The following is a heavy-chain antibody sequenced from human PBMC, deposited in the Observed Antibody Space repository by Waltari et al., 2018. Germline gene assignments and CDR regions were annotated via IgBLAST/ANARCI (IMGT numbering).Heavy chain of an antibody. CDR3: ARDGRGVNSQFNLFDL. D-gene: IGHD2-8*01. Sequence: EVQLVESGGGLVQPVGSLRLSCAASGFPFSYYWMNWLRQAPGKGLEWVANVQHDGTEKYYLDSVKGRFTISRDNAKSSLYLQMDSLRAEDTAIYYCARDGRGVNSQFNLFDLWGQGLQVTVSS. CDR1: GFPFSYYW. V-gene: IGHV3-7*01. J-gene: IGHJ5*02. CDR2: VQHDGTEK.